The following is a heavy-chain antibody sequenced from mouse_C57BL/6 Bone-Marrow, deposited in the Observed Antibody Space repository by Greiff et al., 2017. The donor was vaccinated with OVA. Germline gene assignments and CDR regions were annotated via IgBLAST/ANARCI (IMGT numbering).Heavy chain of an antibody. J-gene: IGHJ2*01. CDR2: IYPRSGNT. V-gene: IGHV1-81*01. D-gene: IGHD1-1*01. CDR1: GYTFTSYG. Sequence: VQLVESGAELARPGASVKLSCKASGYTFTSYGISWVKQRTGQGLEWIGEIYPRSGNTYYNEKFKGKATLTADKSSSTAYMELRSLTSEDSAVYFCARSGIYYYGSSWDWGQGTTLTVSS. CDR3: ARSGIYYYGSSWD.